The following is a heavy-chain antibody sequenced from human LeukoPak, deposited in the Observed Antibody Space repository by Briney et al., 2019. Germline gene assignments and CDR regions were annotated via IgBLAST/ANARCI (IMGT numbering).Heavy chain of an antibody. Sequence: SETLSLTCTVSGGSIRGYYWNWIRQPPGKGLEWIGYIYNSGSTNYNPSLKSRVTISVETSKNQFSLKLSSVTAADPAVYYCAKDGSFDSWGQGTLVTVSS. D-gene: IGHD3-10*01. CDR3: AKDGSFDS. CDR2: IYNSGST. J-gene: IGHJ4*02. CDR1: GGSIRGYY. V-gene: IGHV4-59*01.